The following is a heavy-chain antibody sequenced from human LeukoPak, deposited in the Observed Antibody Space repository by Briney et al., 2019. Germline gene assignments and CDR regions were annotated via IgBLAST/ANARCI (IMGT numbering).Heavy chain of an antibody. CDR1: GGSISSHY. CDR3: ARVGLGELMD. D-gene: IGHD3-16*01. Sequence: PSETLTLTCSVSGGSISSHYWSWVRQPPGKGLEWIAYIYYSGTTNYNPSLQSRVTISVDTSKNQFSLKLSSVTAADTAVYYCARVGLGELMDCGQGTLVTVSS. J-gene: IGHJ4*02. V-gene: IGHV4-59*11. CDR2: IYYSGTT.